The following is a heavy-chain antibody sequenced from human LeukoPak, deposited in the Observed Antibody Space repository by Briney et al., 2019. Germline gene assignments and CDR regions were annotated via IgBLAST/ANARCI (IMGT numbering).Heavy chain of an antibody. D-gene: IGHD2-21*01. CDR2: ISTTGTTI. CDR1: GFTVSSNY. Sequence: HSGGSLRLSCAASGFTVSSNYMTWVRQAPGKGLEWISYISTTGTTIHYADSVKGRFAISRDNAKSSLYLQMNSLRDEDTAVYYCARVWQDYSGVDYWGQGTLVTVSS. V-gene: IGHV3-48*02. CDR3: ARVWQDYSGVDY. J-gene: IGHJ4*02.